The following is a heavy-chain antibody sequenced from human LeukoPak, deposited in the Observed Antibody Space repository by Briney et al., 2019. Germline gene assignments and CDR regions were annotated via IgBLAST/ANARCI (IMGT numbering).Heavy chain of an antibody. Sequence: SGPTLVKPTQTLTLTCTFSGFSLSTSGVGVGWIRQPPGKALEWLALIYWNDDKRYSPSLKSRLTITKDTSKNQVVLTMTNMDPVDTATYYCAHRRSPTYYYGSGGYAPDYFDYWGQGTLVTVSS. V-gene: IGHV2-5*01. CDR1: GFSLSTSGVG. CDR3: AHRRSPTYYYGSGGYAPDYFDY. D-gene: IGHD3-10*01. J-gene: IGHJ4*02. CDR2: IYWNDDK.